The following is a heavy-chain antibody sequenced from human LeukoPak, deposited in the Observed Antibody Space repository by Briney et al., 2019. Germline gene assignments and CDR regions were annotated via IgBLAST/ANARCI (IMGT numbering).Heavy chain of an antibody. Sequence: GGSLRLSCAASGFTLSSYGMHWVRRASGKGLEWGAVIPYAGSNKYYVDSVKGRFTISRDSSKNTLYLQVNSLRAEDTAVYYCATLASGYSSPFDYWGQGTLVTVSS. J-gene: IGHJ4*02. CDR2: IPYAGSNK. V-gene: IGHV3-30*03. D-gene: IGHD6-13*01. CDR1: GFTLSSYG. CDR3: ATLASGYSSPFDY.